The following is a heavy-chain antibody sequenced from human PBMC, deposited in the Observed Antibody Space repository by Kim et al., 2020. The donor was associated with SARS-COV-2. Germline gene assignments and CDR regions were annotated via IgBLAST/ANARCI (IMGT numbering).Heavy chain of an antibody. D-gene: IGHD6-13*01. J-gene: IGHJ6*02. CDR3: ARDVAAAGLVVYYYYGMDV. CDR1: GDSVSSNSAA. CDR2: TYYRSKWYN. Sequence: SQTLSLTCAISGDSVSSNSAAWNWIRQSPSRGLEWLGRTYYRSKWYNDYAVSVKSRITINPDTSKNQFSLQLNSVTPEDTAVYYCARDVAAAGLVVYYYYGMDVWGQGTTVTVSS. V-gene: IGHV6-1*01.